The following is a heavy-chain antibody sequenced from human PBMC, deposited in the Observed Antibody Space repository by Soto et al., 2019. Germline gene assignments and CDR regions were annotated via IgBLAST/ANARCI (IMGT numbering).Heavy chain of an antibody. Sequence: QVQLVQSGAEVKKPGASVKVSCKASGYTFTSYYIHWVRQAPGHGLDWMGIINPSGGSTTYAQKFRGRVTMTRDTSTSTVYMELSSLRSEDTAVYYCARADGAYEQPLDYWGQGTLVTVSS. CDR2: INPSGGST. CDR3: ARADGAYEQPLDY. J-gene: IGHJ4*02. D-gene: IGHD5-12*01. CDR1: GYTFTSYY. V-gene: IGHV1-46*01.